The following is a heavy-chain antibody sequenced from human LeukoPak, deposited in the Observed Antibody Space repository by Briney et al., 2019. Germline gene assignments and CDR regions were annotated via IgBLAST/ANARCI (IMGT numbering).Heavy chain of an antibody. CDR3: AREGLRGNWFDP. V-gene: IGHV3-20*04. Sequence: GGSLRLSCAAPGFTFDDYGMSWVRQAPGKGLEWVSGINWNGGSTGYADSVKGRFTISRDNAKNSLYLQMNSLRAEDTAAYYCAREGLRGNWFDPWGQGTLVTVSS. D-gene: IGHD2-15*01. CDR2: INWNGGST. J-gene: IGHJ5*02. CDR1: GFTFDDYG.